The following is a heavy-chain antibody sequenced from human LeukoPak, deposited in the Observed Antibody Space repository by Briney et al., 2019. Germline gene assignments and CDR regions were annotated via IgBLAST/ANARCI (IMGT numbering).Heavy chain of an antibody. CDR2: IYYSGST. V-gene: IGHV4-59*01. CDR1: GGSISSYY. J-gene: IGHJ3*02. Sequence: SETLSLTCTVSGGSISSYYWSWIRQPPGKGLEWIGYIYYSGSTNYNPSLKSRVTISVDTSKSQFSLKLSSVTAADTAVYYCARGDYYDSSGYYFHAFDIWGQGTIVTVSS. D-gene: IGHD3-22*01. CDR3: ARGDYYDSSGYYFHAFDI.